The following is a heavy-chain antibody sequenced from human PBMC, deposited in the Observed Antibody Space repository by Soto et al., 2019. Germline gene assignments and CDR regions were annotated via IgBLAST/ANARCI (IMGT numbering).Heavy chain of an antibody. V-gene: IGHV4-59*01. Sequence: TSETLSLTCTVSGGSISNYYWSWIRQSPEKGLEWIAYIHFSGNANYNPSLKSRVTISVDTSKNQFSLKLTSVAAADTAMYYCARLQYTVVTPFGMWGQGTMVTVSS. CDR2: IHFSGNA. CDR3: ARLQYTVVTPFGM. CDR1: GGSISNYY. D-gene: IGHD2-21*02. J-gene: IGHJ3*02.